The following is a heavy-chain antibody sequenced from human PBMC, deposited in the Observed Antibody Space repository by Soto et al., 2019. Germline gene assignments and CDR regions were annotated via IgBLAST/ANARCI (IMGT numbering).Heavy chain of an antibody. CDR1: GGSISSYY. Sequence: QVKLQESGPGLVKPSETLSLTCSVSGGSISSYYWGWIRQPPGKGLEWIGHIYYSGGTSYNPSLKSRITISVDTSKNQFSLKLSSVTTADMAVYYCARDSAAGTGDYDHWGQGILVTVSS. V-gene: IGHV4-59*01. J-gene: IGHJ4*02. CDR3: ARDSAAGTGDYDH. D-gene: IGHD6-13*01. CDR2: IYYSGGT.